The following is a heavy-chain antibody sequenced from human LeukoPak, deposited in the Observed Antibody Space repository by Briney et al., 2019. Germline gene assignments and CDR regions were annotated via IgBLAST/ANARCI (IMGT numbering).Heavy chain of an antibody. CDR3: ASSLLAAAGQAFDY. Sequence: PGGSLRLSCAASGFTFSSYSMNWVRQAPGKGLEWVSYISSSSSTIYYADSVKGRFTISRDNAKNSLYLQMNSLRAEDTAVYYCASSLLAAAGQAFDYWGQGTLVTVSS. J-gene: IGHJ4*02. V-gene: IGHV3-48*01. CDR1: GFTFSSYS. CDR2: ISSSSSTI. D-gene: IGHD6-13*01.